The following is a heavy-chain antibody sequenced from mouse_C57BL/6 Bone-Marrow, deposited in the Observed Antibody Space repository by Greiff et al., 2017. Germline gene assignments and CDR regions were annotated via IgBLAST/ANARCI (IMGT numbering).Heavy chain of an antibody. D-gene: IGHD2-3*01. Sequence: QVQLQQSGAELARPGASVKLSCKASGSTFTSYGISWVKQRTGQGLEWIGEIYPRSGNTYYNEKFKGKATLTADKSSSTAYMELRSLTSEDAAVYFCARSDGYPFDYWGQGTTLTVSS. CDR3: ARSDGYPFDY. CDR2: IYPRSGNT. V-gene: IGHV1-81*01. J-gene: IGHJ2*01. CDR1: GSTFTSYG.